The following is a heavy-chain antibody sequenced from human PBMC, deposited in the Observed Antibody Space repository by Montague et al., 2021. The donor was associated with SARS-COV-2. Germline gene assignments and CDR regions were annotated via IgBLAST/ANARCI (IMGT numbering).Heavy chain of an antibody. CDR1: GGSISSYY. J-gene: IGHJ5*02. CDR2: IYYSGST. Sequence: SETLSLTCTVSGGSISSYYWSWIRQPPGKGLEWIGYIYYSGSTNYNPSLKSRVTISVDTSKNQFSLKLSSVTAADTAVYYCARVSRITIFGVAGWFDPWGQGTLVTVSS. D-gene: IGHD3-3*01. V-gene: IGHV4-59*01. CDR3: ARVSRITIFGVAGWFDP.